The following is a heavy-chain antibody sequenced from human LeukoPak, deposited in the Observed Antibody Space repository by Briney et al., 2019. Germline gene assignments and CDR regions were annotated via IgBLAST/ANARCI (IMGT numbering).Heavy chain of an antibody. CDR2: ISAYNGNT. Sequence: ASVTVSCKASVYTFTIYGISWVRQAPRQGPGWMGWISAYNGNTNYAQKLQGRVTMTTDTSTSTAYMELRSLRSNDAAVYYCARGKGISWFGELFAGYFDYWGQGTLVTVSS. D-gene: IGHD3-10*01. V-gene: IGHV1-18*01. J-gene: IGHJ4*02. CDR3: ARGKGISWFGELFAGYFDY. CDR1: VYTFTIYG.